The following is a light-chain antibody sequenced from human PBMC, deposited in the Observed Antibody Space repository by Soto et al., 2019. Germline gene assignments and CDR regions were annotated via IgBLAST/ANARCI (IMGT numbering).Light chain of an antibody. V-gene: IGKV1-39*01. CDR2: AAS. CDR3: QQSYSTPRWT. Sequence: DIQMTQSPSSLSASVGDRVTITCRASQSIRNYLNWYQQKPGKAPKFLIYAASSLQSGVPSRFSGSGSGTDFTLTISSLQPEDFATYYCQQSYSTPRWTFGPGTKVEIK. CDR1: QSIRNY. J-gene: IGKJ1*01.